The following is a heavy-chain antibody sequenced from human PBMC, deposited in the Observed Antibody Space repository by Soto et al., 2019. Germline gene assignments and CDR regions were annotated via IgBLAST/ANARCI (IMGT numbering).Heavy chain of an antibody. CDR2: IYYSGST. CDR1: GGSTSSYY. J-gene: IGHJ4*02. Sequence: SETLSLTCTVSGGSTSSYYWSWIRQPPGKGLEWIGYIYYSGSTNYNPSLKSRVTISVDTSKNQFSLKLSSVTAADTAVYYCARAEGDYYGSGSYYRYWGQGTLVTVSS. D-gene: IGHD3-10*01. CDR3: ARAEGDYYGSGSYYRY. V-gene: IGHV4-59*01.